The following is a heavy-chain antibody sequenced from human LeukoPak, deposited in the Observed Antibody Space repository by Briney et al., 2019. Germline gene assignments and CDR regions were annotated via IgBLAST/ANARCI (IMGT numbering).Heavy chain of an antibody. CDR1: GFTFSSYE. Sequence: PGGSLRLSCAASGFTFSSYEMNWVRQAPGKGLEWVSYISSSGSTIYYADSVKGRFTISRDNAKNSLYLQMNSLRAEDTAVYYCARDWRYCSGGSCYSRFGAFDIWGQGTMVTVSS. D-gene: IGHD2-15*01. CDR3: ARDWRYCSGGSCYSRFGAFDI. V-gene: IGHV3-48*03. J-gene: IGHJ3*02. CDR2: ISSSGSTI.